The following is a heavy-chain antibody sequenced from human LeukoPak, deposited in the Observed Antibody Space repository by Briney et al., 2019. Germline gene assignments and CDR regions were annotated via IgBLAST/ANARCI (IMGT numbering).Heavy chain of an antibody. V-gene: IGHV3-49*03. Sequence: GRSLRLSCTASGFTFGDYAMSWFRQAPGKGLEWVGFIRSKAYGGTTEYAASAKGRFTISRDDSKSIAYLQMNSLKTEDTAVYYCTREVLWFGELLGFDYWGQGTLVTVSS. CDR3: TREVLWFGELLGFDY. J-gene: IGHJ4*02. D-gene: IGHD3-10*01. CDR1: GFTFGDYA. CDR2: IRSKAYGGTT.